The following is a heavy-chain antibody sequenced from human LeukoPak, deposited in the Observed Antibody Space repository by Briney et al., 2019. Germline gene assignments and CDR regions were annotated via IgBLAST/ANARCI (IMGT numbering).Heavy chain of an antibody. CDR2: ISSSGSTI. J-gene: IGHJ4*02. CDR3: AREPLRIAAAGVFDY. CDR1: GFAFSSYN. Sequence: GGSLRLSCAASGFAFSSYNTNWVRQAPGKGLEWVSYISSSGSTIYYADSVKGRFTISRDNAKNSLYLQMNSLRAEDTAVYYCAREPLRIAAAGVFDYWGQGTLVTVSS. V-gene: IGHV3-48*04. D-gene: IGHD6-13*01.